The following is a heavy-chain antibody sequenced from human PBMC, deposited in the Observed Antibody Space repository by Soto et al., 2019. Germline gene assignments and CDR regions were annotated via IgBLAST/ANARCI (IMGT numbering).Heavy chain of an antibody. J-gene: IGHJ4*02. Sequence: GGSLSLSCSASGFTFSIYSMNWGRQAPGKGLEWVSSISSSSSYIYYADSVKGRFTISRDNAKNSLYLQMNSLRAEDTAVYYCARCIKYYYGSLDSWGQGTLVTVSS. D-gene: IGHD3-10*01. CDR1: GFTFSIYS. CDR2: ISSSSSYI. V-gene: IGHV3-21*01. CDR3: ARCIKYYYGSLDS.